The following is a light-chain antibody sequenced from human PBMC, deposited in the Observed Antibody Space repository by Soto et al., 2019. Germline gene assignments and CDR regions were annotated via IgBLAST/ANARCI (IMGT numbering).Light chain of an antibody. CDR2: GAS. J-gene: IGKJ2*01. CDR3: QQFGSSIPHT. V-gene: IGKV3-20*01. Sequence: EIEMTQSPGTLSLSPGERATISCRASQVIGSRYLAWYHQKSGQAPRLLIYGASSRATGIPDRFSGSGSGTDFTLTISRLEPEHFGVYYCQQFGSSIPHTFGQGTKLEIK. CDR1: QVIGSRY.